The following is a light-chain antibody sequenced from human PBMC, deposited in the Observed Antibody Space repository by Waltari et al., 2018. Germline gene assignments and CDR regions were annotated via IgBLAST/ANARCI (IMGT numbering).Light chain of an antibody. J-gene: IGLJ1*01. CDR3: ATWDSSLSAGV. CDR1: SSNIGINS. CDR2: ENF. Sequence: QSVLTQPPSVSAAPGQMVSISCSGSSSNIGINSVSWYQKLPETAPKPPLYENFQRPSGIPHRFYGSKSGTSATLDITGLQTGDEGDYYCATWDSSLSAGVFGTGTKVTVL. V-gene: IGLV1-51*01.